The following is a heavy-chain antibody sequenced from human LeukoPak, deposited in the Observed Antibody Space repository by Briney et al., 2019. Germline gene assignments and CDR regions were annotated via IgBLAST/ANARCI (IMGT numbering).Heavy chain of an antibody. V-gene: IGHV3-66*01. CDR2: IYSGGST. J-gene: IGHJ4*02. CDR1: GFTVSSNY. Sequence: GGTLRLSCAASGFTVSSNYMSWVRQAPGKGLEWVSVIYSGGSTYYADSVKGRFTISRDNSKNTLYLQMNSLRAEDTAVYYCARGVAVAGTGDYWGQGTLVTVSS. CDR3: ARGVAVAGTGDY. D-gene: IGHD6-19*01.